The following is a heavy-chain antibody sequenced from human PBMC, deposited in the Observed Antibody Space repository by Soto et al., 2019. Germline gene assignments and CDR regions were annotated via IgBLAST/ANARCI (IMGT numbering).Heavy chain of an antibody. D-gene: IGHD3-3*01. Sequence: SETLSLTCTVSGGSISSGGYYWSWIRQHPGKGLEWIGYIYYSGSTNYNPSLKSRVTISVDTSKNQFSLKLSSVTAADTAVYYCARDLPSITIFGVVTPQYYFDYWGQGTLVTVSS. CDR2: IYYSGST. CDR1: GGSISSGGYY. V-gene: IGHV4-61*08. CDR3: ARDLPSITIFGVVTPQYYFDY. J-gene: IGHJ4*02.